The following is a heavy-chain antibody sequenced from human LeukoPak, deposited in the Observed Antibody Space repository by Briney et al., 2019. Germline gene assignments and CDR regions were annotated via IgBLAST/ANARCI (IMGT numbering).Heavy chain of an antibody. Sequence: PGGSLRLSCAASGVTVSSNYMSWVRQAPGKGLEWVSVIYSGDSTYYADSVKGRFTISRDNSKNTVYLQMNSLRAEDTAVYYCARGPYSSGWWRSYLDYWGQGTLVTVSS. CDR3: ARGPYSSGWWRSYLDY. V-gene: IGHV3-53*01. D-gene: IGHD6-19*01. J-gene: IGHJ4*02. CDR1: GVTVSSNY. CDR2: IYSGDST.